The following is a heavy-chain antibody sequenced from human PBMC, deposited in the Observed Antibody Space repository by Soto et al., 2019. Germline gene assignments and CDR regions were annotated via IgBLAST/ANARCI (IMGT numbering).Heavy chain of an antibody. J-gene: IGHJ4*02. V-gene: IGHV4-31*03. D-gene: IGHD3-3*01. CDR1: GGSINSGNYY. Sequence: QVQLQESGPGLVKPSQTLSLTCTVSGGSINSGNYYWSWIRQHPGEGLEWIGNIYYTGSSVSYNPSLKSRGSISIDTSKNEYSLKLSSVTAADTAVYYCARPFWSGYASFDYWGQGTLVTVSS. CDR2: IYYTGSSV. CDR3: ARPFWSGYASFDY.